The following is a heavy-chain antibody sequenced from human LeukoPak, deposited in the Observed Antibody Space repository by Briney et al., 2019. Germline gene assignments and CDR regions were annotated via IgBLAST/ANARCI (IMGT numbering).Heavy chain of an antibody. CDR2: IYTSGST. CDR1: GGSISSGSYY. J-gene: IGHJ3*02. CDR3: ARDRGVVPAAIDSFDI. Sequence: SQTLSLTCTVSGGSISSGSYYWSWLRQPAGTGLEWLGRIYTSGSTNYNPSLKSRVTISVDTSKNQFSLKLSSVTAADTAVYYCARDRGVVPAAIDSFDIWGQGTMVTVSS. D-gene: IGHD2-2*01. V-gene: IGHV4-61*02.